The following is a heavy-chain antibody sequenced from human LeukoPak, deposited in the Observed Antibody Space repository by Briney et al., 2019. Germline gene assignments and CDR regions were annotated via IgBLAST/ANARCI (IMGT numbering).Heavy chain of an antibody. Sequence: APVKVSCKASGYTFTSYDINWVRQSTGQGLEWMGWMNPNSGSTGYAQKFQGRVTITADKSTSTAYMELSSLRSEDTAVYYCARSLAAAGTGAFDIWGQGTMVTVSS. J-gene: IGHJ3*02. CDR2: MNPNSGST. CDR1: GYTFTSYD. D-gene: IGHD6-13*01. CDR3: ARSLAAAGTGAFDI. V-gene: IGHV1-8*01.